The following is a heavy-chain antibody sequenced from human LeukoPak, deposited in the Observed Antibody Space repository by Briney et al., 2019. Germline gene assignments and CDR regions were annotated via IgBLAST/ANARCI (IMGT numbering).Heavy chain of an antibody. CDR3: ARDRSGVRSIIRTNWFDP. CDR1: GFTFSSYS. V-gene: IGHV3-21*01. D-gene: IGHD3-10*01. CDR2: ISSSCSYI. J-gene: IGHJ5*02. Sequence: GSLRLSCAASGFTFSSYSINWALQAPGKGLEAGTSISSSCSYIYYADSVKGRFTNSRDNAKNSLYLQMISLRAEDTAVYYCARDRSGVRSIIRTNWFDPWGQGTLVTVSS.